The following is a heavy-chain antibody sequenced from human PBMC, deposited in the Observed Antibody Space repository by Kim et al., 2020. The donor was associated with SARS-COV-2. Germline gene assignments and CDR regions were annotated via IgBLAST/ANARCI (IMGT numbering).Heavy chain of an antibody. D-gene: IGHD3-10*01. J-gene: IGHJ5*01. CDR3: ARDTYGSGNGRFDS. V-gene: IGHV3-74*01. CDR1: GFTLSSYW. Sequence: GGSLRLSCAASGFTLSSYWMHWVRQAPGKGLVWVSHINSDGSSTGYADSVKGRFTISRDNAKNTLYLQMNSLRAEDTAVYYCARDTYGSGNGRFDSWGQGTLVSVSS. CDR2: INSDGSST.